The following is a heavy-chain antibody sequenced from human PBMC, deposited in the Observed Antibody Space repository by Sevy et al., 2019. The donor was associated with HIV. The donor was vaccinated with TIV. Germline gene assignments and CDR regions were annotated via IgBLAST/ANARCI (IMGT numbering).Heavy chain of an antibody. V-gene: IGHV3-23*01. CDR1: GFTFSSYA. Sequence: GGSLRLSCAASGFTFSSYAMSWVRQAPGKGLEWVSAISGSGGSTYYADSVKGQFTISRDNSKNTLYLQMNSLRAEDTAVYYCAKGGYYYDSSGYSDYWGQGTLVTVSS. D-gene: IGHD3-22*01. CDR3: AKGGYYYDSSGYSDY. J-gene: IGHJ4*02. CDR2: ISGSGGST.